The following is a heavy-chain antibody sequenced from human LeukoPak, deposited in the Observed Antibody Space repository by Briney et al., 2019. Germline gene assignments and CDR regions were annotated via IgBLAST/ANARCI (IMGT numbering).Heavy chain of an antibody. D-gene: IGHD2-2*01. CDR2: ISGSGGST. V-gene: IGHV3-23*01. CDR1: GFXFSSYA. CDR3: AAFPSSSRFDY. J-gene: IGHJ4*02. Sequence: PGGSLRLSCAASGFXFSSYAISWVRQAPGKGREWVSAISGSGGSTYYADSVKGRFTISRDTSKNTLFLQMHSLRAEDTAVYYCAAFPSSSRFDYWGQGTLVTVSS.